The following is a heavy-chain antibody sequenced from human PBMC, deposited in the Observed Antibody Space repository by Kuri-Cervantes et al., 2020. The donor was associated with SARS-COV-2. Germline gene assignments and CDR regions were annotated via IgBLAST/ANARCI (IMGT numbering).Heavy chain of an antibody. D-gene: IGHD1-26*01. J-gene: IGHJ6*02. CDR3: AKDGGSYSFSSAYGMDV. V-gene: IGHV3-23*01. CDR2: ISGSGGST. Sequence: GGSLRLSCAASGFTFSSYAMSWVRQASGKGLEWVSAISGSGGSTYYADSVKGRFTISRDNSKNTLYLQMNSLRAEDTAVYYCAKDGGSYSFSSAYGMDVWGQGTTVTVSS. CDR1: GFTFSSYA.